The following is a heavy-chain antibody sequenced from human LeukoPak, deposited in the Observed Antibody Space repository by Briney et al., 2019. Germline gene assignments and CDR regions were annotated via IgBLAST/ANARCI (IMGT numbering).Heavy chain of an antibody. D-gene: IGHD4-17*01. CDR2: IIPIFGIA. J-gene: IGHJ4*02. CDR3: ARENGLYFDY. CDR1: GGTFSSYA. V-gene: IGHV1-69*04. Sequence: ASVKVSCKASGGTFSSYAISWVRQAPGQGLEWMGRIIPIFGIANYAQKFQGRVTITADKSTSTAYMELSSLRSEDTAVYYCARENGLYFDYWGRGTLVTVSS.